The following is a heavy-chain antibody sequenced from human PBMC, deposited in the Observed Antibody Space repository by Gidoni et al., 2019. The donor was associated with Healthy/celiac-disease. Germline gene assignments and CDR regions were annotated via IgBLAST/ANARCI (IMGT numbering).Heavy chain of an antibody. V-gene: IGHV1-69*06. CDR1: VCTFSSYA. CDR2: IIPIFGTA. Sequence: QVQLVQSGAEVKKPGSSVKVSCKASVCTFSSYAISWLRQAPGQGLEWMGGIIPIFGTANYAQKFQGRVTITADKSTSTAYMELSSLRSEDTAVYYCARGVRYFDWLFSYYFDYWGQGTLVTVSS. CDR3: ARGVRYFDWLFSYYFDY. D-gene: IGHD3-9*01. J-gene: IGHJ4*02.